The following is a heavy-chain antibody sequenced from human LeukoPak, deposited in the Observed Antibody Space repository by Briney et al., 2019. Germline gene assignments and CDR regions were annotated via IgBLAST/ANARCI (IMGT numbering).Heavy chain of an antibody. V-gene: IGHV3-11*01. CDR1: GFTFSDYY. CDR3: ARRYCSSTSCYSPIDY. D-gene: IGHD2-2*01. J-gene: IGHJ4*02. Sequence: GGSLRLSCAASGFTFSDYYMSWIRQAPGKGLEWVSYISSSGSTIYHADSVKGRFTISRDNAKNSLYLQMNSLRAEDTAVYYCARRYCSSTSCYSPIDYWGQGTLVTVSS. CDR2: ISSSGSTI.